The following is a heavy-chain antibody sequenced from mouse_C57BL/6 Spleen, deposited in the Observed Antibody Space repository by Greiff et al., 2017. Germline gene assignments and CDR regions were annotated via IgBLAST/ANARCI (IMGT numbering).Heavy chain of an antibody. CDR3: ARVPYYGSSDWYFDV. V-gene: IGHV1-53*01. J-gene: IGHJ1*03. CDR2: INPSNGGT. CDR1: GYTFTSYW. Sequence: QVQLKQSGTELVKPGASVKLSCKASGYTFTSYWMHWVKQRPGQGLEWIGNINPSNGGTNYNEKFKSKATLTVDKSSSTAYMQLSSLTSEDSAVYYCARVPYYGSSDWYFDVWGTGTTVTVSS. D-gene: IGHD1-1*01.